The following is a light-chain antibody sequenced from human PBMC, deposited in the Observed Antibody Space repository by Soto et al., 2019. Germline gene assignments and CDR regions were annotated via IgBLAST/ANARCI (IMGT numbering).Light chain of an antibody. J-gene: IGKJ3*01. CDR1: QSVSSNY. CDR3: QQYGGSPF. Sequence: EIVLTQSPGTLSLSPGERATLSCRASQSVSSNYLAWYQQKPGQAPRLLIYGASSRATGIPARFSGSGSGTDFTLNISRLEPEDFAVYYGQQYGGSPFFGPGTKVDIK. V-gene: IGKV3-20*01. CDR2: GAS.